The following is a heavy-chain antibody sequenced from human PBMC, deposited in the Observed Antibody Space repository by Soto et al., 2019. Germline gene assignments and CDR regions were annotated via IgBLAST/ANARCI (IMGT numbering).Heavy chain of an antibody. J-gene: IGHJ6*02. CDR2: INPSAGST. CDR3: ARVPLYSDSSGYYYDHYYGMDA. V-gene: IGHV1-46*01. Sequence: XSVTVSCTAPGSSFTSYYIHWAGQAPGQGLEWVGIINPSAGSTSYAQNFQGRVTMTRDTSTSTVYMELSSLRSEDTAVYYCARVPLYSDSSGYYYDHYYGMDAWGQGTTVTVSS. CDR1: GSSFTSYY. D-gene: IGHD3-22*01.